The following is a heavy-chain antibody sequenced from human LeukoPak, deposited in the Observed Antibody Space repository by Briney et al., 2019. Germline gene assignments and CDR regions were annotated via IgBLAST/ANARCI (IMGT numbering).Heavy chain of an antibody. V-gene: IGHV3-33*01. J-gene: IGHJ4*02. CDR1: GFTCGGYG. D-gene: IGHD1-14*01. Sequence: GGSLRLSCAGAGFTCGGYGMHWFRQTPGKGLEGVAVIAYDGSRAFYADSVKGRFTISRDNSKNTMSVQMDDPRAEDTAVYYCTRYNNDHFDYWGQGTLVTVSS. CDR2: IAYDGSRA. CDR3: TRYNNDHFDY.